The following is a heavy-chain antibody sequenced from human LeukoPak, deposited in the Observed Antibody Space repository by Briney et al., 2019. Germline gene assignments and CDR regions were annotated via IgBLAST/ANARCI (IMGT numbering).Heavy chain of an antibody. J-gene: IGHJ6*04. V-gene: IGHV1-69*13. CDR1: GGTFSSYA. CDR2: IIPIFGTA. D-gene: IGHD3-10*01. CDR3: ARGARGVPYYYGMDV. Sequence: SVKVSCKASGGTFSSYAISWVRQAPGQGLGWMGGIIPIFGTANYAQKFQGRVTITADESTSTAYMELSSLRSEDTAVYYCARGARGVPYYYGMDVWGKGTTVTVSS.